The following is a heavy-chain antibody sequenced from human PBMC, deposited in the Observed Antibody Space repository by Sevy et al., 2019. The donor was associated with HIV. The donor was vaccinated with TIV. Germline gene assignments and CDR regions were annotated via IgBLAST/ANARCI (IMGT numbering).Heavy chain of an antibody. J-gene: IGHJ4*02. CDR1: GFTFSNGW. D-gene: IGHD5-12*01. Sequence: GGSLRLSCAASGFTFSNGWMSWVRQAPGKGLEGVGRIKGKTDGGTTDYAEPVRGRFTTSRDDSKNTLYLQMKSLTAEDTAVYYFITGGRQLDYRGQGTLVTVSS. V-gene: IGHV3-15*01. CDR3: ITGGRQLDY. CDR2: IKGKTDGGTT.